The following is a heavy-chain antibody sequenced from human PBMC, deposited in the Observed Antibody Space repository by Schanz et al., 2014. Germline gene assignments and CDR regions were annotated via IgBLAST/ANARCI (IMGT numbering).Heavy chain of an antibody. Sequence: DVQLVESGGGLVQPGGSLRLSCAASGFTLSTYNMNWVRQAPGRGLEWISYIGSSSTTMYYADSVKGRFTISRDSARNSLYLQMSSLRAEDTAVYYCARGTPFLCDYWGQGTLVTVSS. J-gene: IGHJ4*02. CDR3: ARGTPFLCDY. D-gene: IGHD3-16*01. CDR2: IGSSSTTM. V-gene: IGHV3-48*04. CDR1: GFTLSTYN.